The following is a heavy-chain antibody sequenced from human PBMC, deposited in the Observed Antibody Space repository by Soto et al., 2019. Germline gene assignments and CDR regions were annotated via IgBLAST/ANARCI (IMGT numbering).Heavy chain of an antibody. V-gene: IGHV3-30-3*01. D-gene: IGHD6-6*01. J-gene: IGHJ4*02. CDR3: ARGGIYGSSSFGDY. CDR1: AFTFSSFP. CDR2: ISNDGSNE. Sequence: QVQLEESGGGVVQPGRSLRLSCAASAFTFSSFPMHWVRQAPGKGLEWVAFISNDGSNEHYADSAKGRFSISRDNSKNTLYLQMNSLRAEDTATYSCARGGIYGSSSFGDYWGQGTLVTVSS.